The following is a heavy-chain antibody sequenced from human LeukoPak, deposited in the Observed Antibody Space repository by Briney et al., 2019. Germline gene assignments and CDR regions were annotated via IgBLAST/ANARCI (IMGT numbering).Heavy chain of an antibody. CDR1: GFTFSSYA. CDR2: LSGSGGNT. D-gene: IGHD3-22*01. Sequence: GGSLRLSCAASGFTFSSYAMSWVRQAPGKGLEWVSTLSGSGGNTYYADSVKGRVTISRDNSKNTLYLQMNSLRAEDTAVYHCAKGSYYYDSADYFDYWGQGTLVAVSS. V-gene: IGHV3-23*01. J-gene: IGHJ4*02. CDR3: AKGSYYYDSADYFDY.